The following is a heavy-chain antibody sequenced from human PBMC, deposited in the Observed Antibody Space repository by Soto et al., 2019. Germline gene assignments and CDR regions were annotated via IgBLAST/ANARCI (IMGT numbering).Heavy chain of an antibody. CDR2: IYYSGST. Sequence: SETLSLTCTVSGGSISSYYWSWIRQPPGKGLEWIGYIYYSGSTNYNPSLKSRVTISVDTSKNQFSLKLSSVTAADTAVYYCARKKIENWFDPWGQGTLVTVS. CDR3: ARKKIENWFDP. CDR1: GGSISSYY. V-gene: IGHV4-59*01. J-gene: IGHJ5*02.